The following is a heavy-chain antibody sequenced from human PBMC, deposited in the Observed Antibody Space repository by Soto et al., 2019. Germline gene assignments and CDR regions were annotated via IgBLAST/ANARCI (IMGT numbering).Heavy chain of an antibody. CDR2: ISYDGSNK. D-gene: IGHD3-10*01. V-gene: IGHV3-30*03. Sequence: GGSLRLSCAASGFTFISYGMHWVRQAPGKGLEWVAVISYDGSNKYYADSVKGRFTISRDNSKNTLYLQMNSLRAEDTAVYYCARYGLAGLWFGERPKYYYYGMDVWGQGTTVTVSS. CDR1: GFTFISYG. J-gene: IGHJ6*02. CDR3: ARYGLAGLWFGERPKYYYYGMDV.